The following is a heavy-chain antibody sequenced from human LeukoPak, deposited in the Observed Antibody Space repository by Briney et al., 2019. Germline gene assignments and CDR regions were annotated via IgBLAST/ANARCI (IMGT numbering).Heavy chain of an antibody. V-gene: IGHV4-59*01. D-gene: IGHD3-3*01. J-gene: IGHJ5*02. CDR3: ARGELRFLEGWLDP. CDR1: GGSISSYY. Sequence: SETLSLTCTVSGGSISSYYWSWIRQPPGKGLEWIGYIYYSGSTNYNPSLKSRVTISVDTSKNQFSLKLSSVTAADTAVYYCARGELRFLEGWLDPWGQGTLVTVSS. CDR2: IYYSGST.